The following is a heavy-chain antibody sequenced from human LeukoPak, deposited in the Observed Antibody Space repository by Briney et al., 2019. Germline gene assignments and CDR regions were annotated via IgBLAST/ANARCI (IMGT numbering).Heavy chain of an antibody. Sequence: SETLSLTCAVYGGSFSGYYWSWIRQPPGKGLEWIGEINHSGSTNYNPSLKSRVTISVDTSKNQFSLKLSSVTAADTAVYYCARHFASGGAHFDYWGQETLVTVSS. V-gene: IGHV4-34*01. CDR2: INHSGST. CDR1: GGSFSGYY. D-gene: IGHD2-15*01. CDR3: ARHFASGGAHFDY. J-gene: IGHJ4*02.